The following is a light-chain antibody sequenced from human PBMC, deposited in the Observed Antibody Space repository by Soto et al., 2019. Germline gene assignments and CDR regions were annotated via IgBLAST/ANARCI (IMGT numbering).Light chain of an antibody. J-gene: IGKJ2*01. CDR3: QQRSNWPYT. Sequence: EIVLTQSPATLSLSPGERATLSCRASQSVSSYLAWYQQKPGQAPRLLIYDASNRATGIPARFSGSGSGTEFPLTISSLEPEDFAVYYCQQRSNWPYTFGQGTKLEIK. V-gene: IGKV3-11*01. CDR2: DAS. CDR1: QSVSSY.